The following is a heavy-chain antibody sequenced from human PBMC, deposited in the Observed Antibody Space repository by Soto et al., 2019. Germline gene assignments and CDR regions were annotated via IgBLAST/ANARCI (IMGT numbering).Heavy chain of an antibody. CDR1: GFTFSRYA. CDR3: ATGANFYYDTSRY. D-gene: IGHD3-22*01. J-gene: IGHJ4*02. V-gene: IGHV3-30-3*01. Sequence: GGTMRLSCAVPGFTFSRYALHSHSQAPGKGLEWVAVMSPNGNNQYYADSVKGRFTISRDTSKSTLYLQMTSLRPDDTAVYYCATGANFYYDTSRYWGQGTLVTVSS. CDR2: MSPNGNNQ.